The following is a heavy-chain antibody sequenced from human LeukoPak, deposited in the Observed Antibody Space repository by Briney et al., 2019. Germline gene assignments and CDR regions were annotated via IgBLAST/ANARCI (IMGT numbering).Heavy chain of an antibody. CDR2: IIPIFGTA. V-gene: IGHV1-69*01. J-gene: IGHJ4*02. D-gene: IGHD3-22*01. CDR1: GGTFSSYA. CDR3: ASSNYYDSSVYPPYFDY. Sequence: SVKVSCKASGGTFSSYAISWVRQAPGQGLEWMGGIIPIFGTANYAQKFQGRVTITADESTSTAYMELSSLRSEDAAVYYCASSNYYDSSVYPPYFDYGGREP.